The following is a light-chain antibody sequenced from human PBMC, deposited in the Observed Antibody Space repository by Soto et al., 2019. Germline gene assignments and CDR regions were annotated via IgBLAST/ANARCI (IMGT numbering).Light chain of an antibody. V-gene: IGLV2-8*01. CDR2: GVT. CDR1: SSDVGAYTY. Sequence: QSALTQPPSASGSPVQSVTISCTGTSSDVGAYTYVSWYQQHPGKAPKLMIYGVTERPSGVPDRFSGSKSGNTASLTVYGLQTEDEAYYYCSSYAGSNNYVFGTGTKVTVL. CDR3: SSYAGSNNYV. J-gene: IGLJ1*01.